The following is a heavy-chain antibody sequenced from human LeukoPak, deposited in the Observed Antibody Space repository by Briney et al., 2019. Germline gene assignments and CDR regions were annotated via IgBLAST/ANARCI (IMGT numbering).Heavy chain of an antibody. CDR2: IYSSGIT. CDR1: GGSISSYY. D-gene: IGHD6-19*01. CDR3: ARRDSSGWYLFDY. V-gene: IGHV4-4*07. Sequence: SETLSLTCTVSGGSISSYYWSWIRQPAGKGLEWIGRIYSSGITNYNPSLKSRVTMSVDTSKNQFSLTLTSVTAADTAVYYCARRDSSGWYLFDYWGQGILVTVSA. J-gene: IGHJ4*02.